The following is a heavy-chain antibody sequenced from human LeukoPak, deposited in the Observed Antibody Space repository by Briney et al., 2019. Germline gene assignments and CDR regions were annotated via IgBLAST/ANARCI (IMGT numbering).Heavy chain of an antibody. J-gene: IGHJ4*02. D-gene: IGHD2-2*01. CDR2: INPNSGGT. CDR1: GYTFTGYY. CDR3: ARYGDIVVAPAAVDFDY. Sequence: GASVKVSCKASGYTFTGYYMHWVRQAPGQGLEWMGWINPNSGGTNYAQKFQGRVTMTRDTSISTAYMELSRLRSDDTAVYYCARYGDIVVAPAAVDFDYWGQGTLVTVSS. V-gene: IGHV1-2*02.